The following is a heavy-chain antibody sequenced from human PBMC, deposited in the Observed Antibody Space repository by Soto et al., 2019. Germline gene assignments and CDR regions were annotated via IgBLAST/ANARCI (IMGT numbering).Heavy chain of an antibody. CDR1: GGSIRSGDYY. Sequence: QVQLQESGPGLVKPSQTLSLTCTVSGGSIRSGDYYWSWIRQPPGKGLEWIGYIYYSGSTYYNPSLKSRVTISVDTPKNQCSLKLSSVTAADTAVYYCAVEGYCSGGSCPRGWGQGTLVTVSS. CDR3: AVEGYCSGGSCPRG. D-gene: IGHD2-15*01. V-gene: IGHV4-30-4*01. J-gene: IGHJ4*02. CDR2: IYYSGST.